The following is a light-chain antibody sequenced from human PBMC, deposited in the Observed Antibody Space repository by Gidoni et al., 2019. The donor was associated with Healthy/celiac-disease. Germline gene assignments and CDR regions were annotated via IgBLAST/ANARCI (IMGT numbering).Light chain of an antibody. J-gene: IGKJ1*01. CDR1: QSVRSY. Sequence: EIVLTQSPATLSLSPGERATLSCRASQSVRSYLAWYQQKPGQAPRLLIYAASNRATGIPARFSGSGSGTDFTLTISSLEPEDFAVYYCQQRSNWPWTFGQGTKVEIK. CDR3: QQRSNWPWT. V-gene: IGKV3-11*01. CDR2: AAS.